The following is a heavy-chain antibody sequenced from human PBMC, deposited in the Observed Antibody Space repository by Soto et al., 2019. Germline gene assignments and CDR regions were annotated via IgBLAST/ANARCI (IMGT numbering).Heavy chain of an antibody. V-gene: IGHV3-48*03. CDR1: GFTFSGYE. CDR2: ISSSGSTI. J-gene: IGHJ5*02. CDR3: ARIYCSGGSCFLDP. Sequence: GGSLRLSCAASGFTFSGYEMNWVRQSPGKGLEWVSYISSSGSTIYYADSVKGRFTISRDNTKNSLYLQMNSLRAEDTAVYYCARIYCSGGSCFLDPWGQGTLVTVSS. D-gene: IGHD2-15*01.